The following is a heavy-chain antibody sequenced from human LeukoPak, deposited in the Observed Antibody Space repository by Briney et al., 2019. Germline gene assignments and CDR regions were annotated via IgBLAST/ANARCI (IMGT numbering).Heavy chain of an antibody. CDR3: ARDQESGITGTTLDY. Sequence: PGTSLRLSCAASGFSFGSYGIHWVRQAPGKGLEWVAVISYDGSNKYYADSVKGRFTISRDNSKNTLYLQMNSLRAEDTAVYYCARDQESGITGTTLDYWGQGTLVTVSS. CDR2: ISYDGSNK. D-gene: IGHD1-20*01. V-gene: IGHV3-30*03. J-gene: IGHJ4*02. CDR1: GFSFGSYG.